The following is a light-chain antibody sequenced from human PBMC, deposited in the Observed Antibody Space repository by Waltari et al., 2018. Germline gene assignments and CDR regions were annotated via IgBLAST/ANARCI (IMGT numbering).Light chain of an antibody. V-gene: IGLV2-14*01. CDR3: SSYTSSST. Sequence: QSALTQPASVSGSPGQSIPISCTGTSSDIGGHNYVSWYQQHPGKAPKLMIYDVSKRPSGVSNRFSASKSGNTASLTISGLQAEDEADYYCSSYTSSSTFGGGTKLTVL. CDR1: SSDIGGHNY. CDR2: DVS. J-gene: IGLJ2*01.